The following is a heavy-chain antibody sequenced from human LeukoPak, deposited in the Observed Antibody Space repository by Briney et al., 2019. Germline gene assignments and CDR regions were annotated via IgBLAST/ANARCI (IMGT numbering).Heavy chain of an antibody. CDR3: ATLGDGYNLFDY. V-gene: IGHV1-69-2*01. CDR1: GYTFTDYY. D-gene: IGHD5-24*01. J-gene: IGHJ4*02. CDR2: VDPEDGET. Sequence: ASVKVSCKVSGYTFTDYYMHWVQQAPGKGLEWMGLVDPEDGETIYAEKFQGRVTITADTSTDTAYMELSSLRAEDTAVYYCATLGDGYNLFDYWGQGTQVTVSS.